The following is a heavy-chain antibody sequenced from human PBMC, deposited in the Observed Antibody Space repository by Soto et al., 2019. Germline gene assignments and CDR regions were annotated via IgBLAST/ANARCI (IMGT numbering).Heavy chain of an antibody. D-gene: IGHD3-22*01. J-gene: IGHJ4*02. CDR3: SRHRFNYYDDTIFDYFDY. CDR2: ISGHNGNT. V-gene: IGHV1-18*04. CDR1: GYSFTSYG. Sequence: ASVQVSCKASGYSFTSYGISWVRQAPGQGPEWMGWISGHNGNTNHPQSLQGRVTMTTDTSRNTAYMELRSLRSDDTAVYYCSRHRFNYYDDTIFDYFDYWGQGTLVTV.